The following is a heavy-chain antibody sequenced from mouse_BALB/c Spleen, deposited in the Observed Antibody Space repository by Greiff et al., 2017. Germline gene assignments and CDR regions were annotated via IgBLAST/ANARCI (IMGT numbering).Heavy chain of an antibody. D-gene: IGHD2-1*01. Sequence: VQLQQPGAELVKPGASVKLSCKASGYTFTSYWMHWVKQRPGQGLEWIGEINPSNGRTNYNEKFKSKATLTVDNSSSTAYMQLSSLTSEDSAVYYCARRRDGNYERDAMDYWGQGTSVTVSS. V-gene: IGHV1S81*02. CDR3: ARRRDGNYERDAMDY. CDR1: GYTFTSYW. CDR2: INPSNGRT. J-gene: IGHJ4*01.